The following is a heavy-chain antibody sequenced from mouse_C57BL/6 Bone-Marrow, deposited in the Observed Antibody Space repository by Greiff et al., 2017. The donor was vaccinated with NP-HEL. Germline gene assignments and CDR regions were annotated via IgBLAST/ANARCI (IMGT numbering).Heavy chain of an antibody. CDR2: ISDGGSYT. Sequence: EVMLVESGGGLVKPGGSLKLSCAASGFTFSSYAMSWVRQTPEKRLEWVATISDGGSYTYYPDNVKGRFTFSRDNAKNNLYLQMSHLKSEDTAMYYCARDGAITTVVATGYWYFDVWGTGTTVTVSS. D-gene: IGHD1-1*01. CDR1: GFTFSSYA. V-gene: IGHV5-4*01. J-gene: IGHJ1*03. CDR3: ARDGAITTVVATGYWYFDV.